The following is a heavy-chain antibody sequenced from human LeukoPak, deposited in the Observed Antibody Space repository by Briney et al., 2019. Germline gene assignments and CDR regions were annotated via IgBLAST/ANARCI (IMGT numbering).Heavy chain of an antibody. J-gene: IGHJ4*02. CDR3: AKDGKAYCGGDCYSADY. V-gene: IGHV3-30*02. D-gene: IGHD2-21*01. CDR2: IRYDGSNK. CDR1: GFTFSSYG. Sequence: GGSLRLSCAASGFTFSSYGMHWVRKAPGKGLVWVAFIRYDGSNKYYADSVKGRLTISRDNSKNTLYLQMNSLTAEDTAVYYCAKDGKAYCGGDCYSADYWGQGTLVTVSS.